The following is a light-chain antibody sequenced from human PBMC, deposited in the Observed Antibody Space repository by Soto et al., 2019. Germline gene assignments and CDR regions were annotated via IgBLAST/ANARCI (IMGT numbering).Light chain of an antibody. CDR2: GAS. CDR3: QEYNTWPSIT. CDR1: QSVNSN. Sequence: ETVMTQSPATLSVSPGERATLSCRASQSVNSNLAWYQQKLGQAPRVLIYGASTRATGIPDRFSGSGSGTEFILTISSLQSEDFAVYYCQEYNTWPSITFGQGTRLEIK. V-gene: IGKV3-15*01. J-gene: IGKJ5*01.